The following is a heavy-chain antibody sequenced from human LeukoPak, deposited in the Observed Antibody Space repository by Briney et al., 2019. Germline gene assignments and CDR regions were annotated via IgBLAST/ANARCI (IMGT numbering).Heavy chain of an antibody. CDR3: ARDHYDILTGYLL. J-gene: IGHJ4*02. D-gene: IGHD3-9*01. Sequence: GGSLRLSCAASGFTFSSYWMHWVRHAPGKGLVWVSRINSDGSSTSYADSVKGRFTISRDNAKNTLYLQMNSLRAEDTAVYYCARDHYDILTGYLLWGQGTLVTVSS. CDR2: INSDGSST. CDR1: GFTFSSYW. V-gene: IGHV3-74*01.